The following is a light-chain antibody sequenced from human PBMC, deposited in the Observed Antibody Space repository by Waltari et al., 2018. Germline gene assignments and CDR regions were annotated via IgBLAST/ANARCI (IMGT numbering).Light chain of an antibody. V-gene: IGLV1-44*01. J-gene: IGLJ1*01. Sequence: LTQPSSVSGAPGQTVTISCSGSISTIIRGAVDWYRQLPRKAPNLLIYRNEQRPSGVPDRFSGSRSGTSASLAISGLLSEDEADYFCATWDDNLSTHVFGSGTKVTVL. CDR2: RNE. CDR1: ISTIIRGA. CDR3: ATWDDNLSTHV.